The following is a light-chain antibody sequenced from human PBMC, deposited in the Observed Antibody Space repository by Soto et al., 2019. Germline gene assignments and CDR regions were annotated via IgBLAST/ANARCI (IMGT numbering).Light chain of an antibody. Sequence: EIVLTQSPGTLSLSPGERVTLSCRASQSLSGNYLAWYQQKPGQAPKFVIYGASNRATGIPDRFSGGGSGTDFALTINRREPEDFAVYYCQQYGHSPITFGQGTRLEIK. J-gene: IGKJ5*01. CDR2: GAS. V-gene: IGKV3-20*01. CDR3: QQYGHSPIT. CDR1: QSLSGNY.